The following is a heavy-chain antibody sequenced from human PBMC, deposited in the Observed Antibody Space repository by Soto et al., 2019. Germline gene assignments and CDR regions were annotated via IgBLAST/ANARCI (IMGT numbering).Heavy chain of an antibody. Sequence: PSETLSLTCAVSGVSITDYYWTWIRQAPGKGLEWIGFVWYTGITNYNPSLKSRVAVSVDTSKNQFSLRLSSVTAADTAVYYCANRYYDGSGYLHDYWGQGILVTVSS. D-gene: IGHD3-22*01. CDR3: ANRYYDGSGYLHDY. J-gene: IGHJ4*02. CDR1: GVSITDYY. CDR2: VWYTGIT. V-gene: IGHV4-59*01.